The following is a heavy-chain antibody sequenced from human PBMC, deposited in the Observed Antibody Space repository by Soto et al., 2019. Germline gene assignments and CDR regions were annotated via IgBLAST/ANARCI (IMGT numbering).Heavy chain of an antibody. J-gene: IGHJ5*02. CDR1: GYTFTSYA. CDR3: ARQTPYCSSTSCYSFNGFVP. V-gene: IGHV1-3*01. Sequence: QVQLVQSGAEVKKPGASVKVSCKASGYTFTSYAMHWVRQAPGQRLEWMGWINAGNGNTKYSQKFQGRVTITRDTSASTAYIELSSLRSEDTAVYYCARQTPYCSSTSCYSFNGFVPWGQGTLVTVSS. D-gene: IGHD2-2*02. CDR2: INAGNGNT.